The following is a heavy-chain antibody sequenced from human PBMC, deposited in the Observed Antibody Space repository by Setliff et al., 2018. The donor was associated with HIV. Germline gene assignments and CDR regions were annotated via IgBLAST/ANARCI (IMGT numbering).Heavy chain of an antibody. D-gene: IGHD6-13*01. CDR2: IHHSGGT. CDR1: NGSISCHY. J-gene: IGHJ4*02. CDR3: ARLPDINSWPFDY. Sequence: PSETLSLTCTVSNGSISCHYWNWSRQPQGKGLEWIGYIHHSGGTQYNPSLMSRLTMSVDSSKNQFSLSLSSVTAADTASYYCARLPDINSWPFDYWARGTLVTVSS. V-gene: IGHV4-59*11.